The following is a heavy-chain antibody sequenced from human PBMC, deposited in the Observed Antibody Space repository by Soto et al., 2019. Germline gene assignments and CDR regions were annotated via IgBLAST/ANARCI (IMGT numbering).Heavy chain of an antibody. V-gene: IGHV1-69*01. D-gene: IGHD1-26*01. Sequence: QVQLVQSGAEVKKPGSSVKVSCKASGGTFSSYSINWVRQAPGQGRECMGEIIPIFGTANYAQKFQGRVTITADESTSTAYMELSSLRSEDTAVYYCARDGGRHSGGIDYWGQGTLVTVSS. CDR2: IIPIFGTA. CDR1: GGTFSSYS. J-gene: IGHJ4*02. CDR3: ARDGGRHSGGIDY.